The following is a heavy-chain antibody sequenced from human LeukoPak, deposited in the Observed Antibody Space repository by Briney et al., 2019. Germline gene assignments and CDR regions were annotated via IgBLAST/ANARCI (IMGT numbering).Heavy chain of an antibody. CDR3: ARSYSSGWYVADY. CDR2: ISGSGGST. Sequence: GGSLRLSCAASGFTFCSYGMSWVRQAPGKGLEWVSAISGSGGSTYYADSVKGRFTISRDNSKNTLYLQMNSLRAEDTAVYYCARSYSSGWYVADYWGQGTLVTVSS. V-gene: IGHV3-23*01. CDR1: GFTFCSYG. D-gene: IGHD6-19*01. J-gene: IGHJ4*02.